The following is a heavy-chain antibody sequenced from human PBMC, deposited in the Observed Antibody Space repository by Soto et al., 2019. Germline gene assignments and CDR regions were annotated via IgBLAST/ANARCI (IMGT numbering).Heavy chain of an antibody. CDR2: IYYSGST. CDR3: ARLPNYYGSGSYYRDWFDP. V-gene: IGHV4-31*03. D-gene: IGHD3-10*01. Sequence: PSETLSLTCTVSGGSISSGGYYWSWIRQHPGKGLEWIGYIYYSGSTYYNPSLKSRVTISVDTSKNQFSLKLSSVTAADTAVYYCARLPNYYGSGSYYRDWFDPWGQGTLVTVSS. CDR1: GGSISSGGYY. J-gene: IGHJ5*02.